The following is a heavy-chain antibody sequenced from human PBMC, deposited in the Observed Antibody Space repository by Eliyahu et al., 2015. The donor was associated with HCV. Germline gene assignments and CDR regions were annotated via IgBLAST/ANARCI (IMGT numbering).Heavy chain of an antibody. CDR2: IGTAGDT. J-gene: IGHJ6*03. D-gene: IGHD6-13*01. CDR3: ARAHSSWYLNYYYMDV. Sequence: EVQLVESGGGLVQPGGSLRLSCAASGFTFSSYDMHWVRQATGKGLGWVSAIGTAGDTYYPGSVKGRFTISRENAKNSLYLQMNSLRAGDTAVYYCARAHSSWYLNYYYMDVWGKGTTVTVSS. CDR1: GFTFSSYD. V-gene: IGHV3-13*01.